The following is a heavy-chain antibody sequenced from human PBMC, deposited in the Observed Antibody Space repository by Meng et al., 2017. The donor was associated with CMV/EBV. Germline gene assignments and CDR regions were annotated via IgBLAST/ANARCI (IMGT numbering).Heavy chain of an antibody. Sequence: TYTAYDVNWVRQATPQGPVWLSWLNPPGPSAGSAHEFKARVTLTRNTSFNTTSMVLSNLSSALTAVYSCPHDPTQVANNFCDWFDSWGQGTLVTVSS. CDR1: TYTAYD. V-gene: IGHV1-8*03. CDR2: LNPPGPSA. D-gene: IGHD5-24*01. CDR3: PHDPTQVANNFCDWFDS. J-gene: IGHJ5*01.